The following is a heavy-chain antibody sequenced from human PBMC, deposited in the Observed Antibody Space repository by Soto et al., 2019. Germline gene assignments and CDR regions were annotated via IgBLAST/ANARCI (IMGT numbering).Heavy chain of an antibody. Sequence: PGGSLRLSYAASGFTFSRYAMSWVRQAPGKGLEWASAISGSGGSTYYADSVKGRFTISRDNSKNTLYLQMNSLRAEDTAVYYCAKDSSKDIVVVPAAIPHLPYMDVWGKGTTVTVSS. CDR3: AKDSSKDIVVVPAAIPHLPYMDV. CDR2: ISGSGGST. V-gene: IGHV3-23*01. CDR1: GFTFSRYA. J-gene: IGHJ6*04. D-gene: IGHD2-2*02.